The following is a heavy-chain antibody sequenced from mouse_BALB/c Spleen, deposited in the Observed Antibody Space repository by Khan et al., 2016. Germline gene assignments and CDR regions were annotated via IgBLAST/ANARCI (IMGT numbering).Heavy chain of an antibody. CDR3: ARHGNYAMDY. Sequence: QVQLKQSGAELAKPGASVKMSCKASGYTFTSYWMHWVKQRPGQGLEWIGYINPSTGCTEYNQKFKDKATLTADKSSSTAYMQLSSLTSEDSAVYYSARHGNYAMDYWGQGTSVTVSS. CDR2: INPSTGCT. V-gene: IGHV1-7*01. J-gene: IGHJ4*01. CDR1: GYTFTSYW. D-gene: IGHD2-1*01.